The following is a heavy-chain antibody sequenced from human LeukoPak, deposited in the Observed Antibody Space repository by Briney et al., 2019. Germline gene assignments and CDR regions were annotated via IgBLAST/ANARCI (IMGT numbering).Heavy chain of an antibody. D-gene: IGHD5-18*01. J-gene: IGHJ6*02. CDR3: ASWQRGYSSSGYYGMDV. CDR1: GGSFSGYY. V-gene: IGHV4-34*01. Sequence: SETLSLNCAVYGGSFSGYYWSWIRQPPGKGLEWIGEINHSGSTNYNPSLKSRVTISVDTSKNQFSLKLSSVTAADTAVYYCASWQRGYSSSGYYGMDVWGQGTTVTVSS. CDR2: INHSGST.